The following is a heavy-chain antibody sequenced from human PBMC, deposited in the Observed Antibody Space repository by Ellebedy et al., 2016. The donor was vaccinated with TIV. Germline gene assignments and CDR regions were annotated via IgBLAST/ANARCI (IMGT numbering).Heavy chain of an antibody. J-gene: IGHJ4*02. CDR3: ANWGNV. D-gene: IGHD7-27*01. CDR1: GFAFSTYA. V-gene: IGHV3-30*18. CDR2: ISKDESGK. Sequence: PGGSLRLSCAASGFAFSTYAMHWLRQAPGKGLEWVAVISKDESGKHYEDSVKGRFTISRDDSKNTMYLQMNSLRAEDTAVYYCANWGNVWGQGTLVTVSS.